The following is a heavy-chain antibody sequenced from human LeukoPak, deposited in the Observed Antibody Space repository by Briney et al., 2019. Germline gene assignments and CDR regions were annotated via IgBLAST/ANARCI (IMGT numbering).Heavy chain of an antibody. J-gene: IGHJ4*02. V-gene: IGHV5-51*01. D-gene: IGHD6-13*01. CDR3: ARQRLYSSSWWSFDY. CDR2: IYPGDSDT. CDR1: GYSFTSYW. Sequence: GESLKISCKGSGYSFTSYWIGWVRQMPGKGLEWMGIIYPGDSDTRYSLSLQGQVTISADKSISTAYLQWSSLKASDTAMYYCARQRLYSSSWWSFDYWGQGTLVTVSS.